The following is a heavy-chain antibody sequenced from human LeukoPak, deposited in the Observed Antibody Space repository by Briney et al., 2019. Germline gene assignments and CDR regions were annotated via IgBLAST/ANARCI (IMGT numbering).Heavy chain of an antibody. CDR2: ISAYNGNT. J-gene: IGHJ5*02. CDR1: GYTFTSYG. V-gene: IGHV1-18*01. CDR3: VRSLGYCSGGSCYHDNWFDP. Sequence: ATVKVSCKASGYTFTSYGISWVRQAPGQGLEWMGWISAYNGNTNYAQKLQGRVTMTTDTSTSTAYMELRSLRSDDTAVYYCVRSLGYCSGGSCYHDNWFDPWGQGTLVTVSS. D-gene: IGHD2-15*01.